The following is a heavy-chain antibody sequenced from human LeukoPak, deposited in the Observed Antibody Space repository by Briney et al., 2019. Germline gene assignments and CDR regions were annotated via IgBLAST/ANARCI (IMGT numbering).Heavy chain of an antibody. CDR1: GGSISSGSYY. D-gene: IGHD3-22*01. CDR3: ARGGVYYYDSSGYYGW. Sequence: SETLSLTCTVSGGSISSGSYYWSWIRQPAGKGLEWIGRIYTSGSTNYNPSLKSRVTVSVDTSKNQFSLKLSSVTAADTAVYYCARGGVYYYDSSGYYGWWGQGTLVTVSS. CDR2: IYTSGST. V-gene: IGHV4-61*02. J-gene: IGHJ4*02.